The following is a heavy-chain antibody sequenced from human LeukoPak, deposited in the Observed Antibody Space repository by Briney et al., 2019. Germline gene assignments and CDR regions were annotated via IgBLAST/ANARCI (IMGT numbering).Heavy chain of an antibody. CDR3: ARDRLNLYGDYDYYYHGMDV. Sequence: ASVKVSCKASGGTFSNYAISWVRQAPGQGLEWMGGIIPIFGTANYAQKFQGRVTITADESTSTAYMELSSLRSEGTAVYYCARDRLNLYGDYDYYYHGMDVWGQGTTVTVSS. V-gene: IGHV1-69*13. J-gene: IGHJ6*02. CDR2: IIPIFGTA. CDR1: GGTFSNYA. D-gene: IGHD4-17*01.